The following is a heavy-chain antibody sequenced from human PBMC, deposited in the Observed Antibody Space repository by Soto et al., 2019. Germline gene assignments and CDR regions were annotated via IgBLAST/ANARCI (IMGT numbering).Heavy chain of an antibody. J-gene: IGHJ4*02. V-gene: IGHV3-23*01. Sequence: EVQLLESGGGLVQPGGSLRLSCAASGFTFGAYAMRWVRQVPGKGLEWVSSINGSGGKTHYADSVRGRFSISRDNPKNTVYLQVNNVRVEDTAVYYCTRVALGASGASTYYADYWGQGTQVTVSS. CDR1: GFTFGAYA. CDR2: INGSGGKT. CDR3: TRVALGASGASTYYADY. D-gene: IGHD3-3*01.